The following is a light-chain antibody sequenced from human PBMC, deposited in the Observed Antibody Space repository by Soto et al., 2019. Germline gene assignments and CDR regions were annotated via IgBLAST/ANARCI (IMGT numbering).Light chain of an antibody. J-gene: IGKJ4*01. CDR2: GAS. CDR1: QSVSGN. Sequence: ETVMTQSPATLSVSPGERATLSCRSSQSVSGNLAWYQQKPGQAPRLLICGASIRAPGTPARFTGSGSGTDFTLTISSLQSEDFADYYYQQYNNWPLTFGGGTKVEIK. CDR3: QQYNNWPLT. V-gene: IGKV3D-15*01.